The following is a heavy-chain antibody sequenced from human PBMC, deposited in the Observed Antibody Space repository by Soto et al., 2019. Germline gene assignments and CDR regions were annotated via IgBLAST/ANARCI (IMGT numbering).Heavy chain of an antibody. CDR2: IIPIFGTA. D-gene: IGHD5-12*01. V-gene: IGHV1-69*13. CDR1: GGTFSSYA. CDR3: ARVMATIDAFDI. J-gene: IGHJ3*02. Sequence: VASVKVSFKASGGTFSSYAISWVRQAPGQGLEWMGGIIPIFGTANYAQKFQGRVTITADESTSTAYMELSSLRSEDTAVYYCARVMATIDAFDIWGQGTMVTVSS.